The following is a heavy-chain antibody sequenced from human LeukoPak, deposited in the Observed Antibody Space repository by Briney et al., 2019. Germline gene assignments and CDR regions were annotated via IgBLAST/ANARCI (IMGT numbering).Heavy chain of an antibody. Sequence: SETLSLTCAVYGGSFSGYYWSWIRQPPGKGLEWIGEINHSGSTNYNPSLKSRVTISVDTSKNQFSLKLSSVTAADTAVYYCARGVGTVDYWGQGTLVTVSS. CDR2: INHSGST. D-gene: IGHD2-21*02. J-gene: IGHJ4*02. CDR3: ARGVGTVDY. V-gene: IGHV4-34*01. CDR1: GGSFSGYY.